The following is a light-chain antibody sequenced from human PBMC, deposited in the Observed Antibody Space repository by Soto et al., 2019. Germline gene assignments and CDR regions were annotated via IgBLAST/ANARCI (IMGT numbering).Light chain of an antibody. V-gene: IGLV2-23*01. CDR1: SSDVGSYKF. CDR3: CSYAGSSTWV. J-gene: IGLJ1*01. Sequence: QYALTQPASVSGSPGQSITISCTGTSSDVGSYKFVSWYQQHPGKAPKLMIYEGSKRPSGVSNRFSGSKSGNTASLTISGLQAEDEADYYCCSYAGSSTWVFGTGTKLTVL. CDR2: EGS.